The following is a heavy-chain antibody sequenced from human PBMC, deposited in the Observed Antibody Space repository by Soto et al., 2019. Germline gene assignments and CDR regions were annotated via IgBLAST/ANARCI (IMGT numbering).Heavy chain of an antibody. CDR3: ARLPSRHLVDY. V-gene: IGHV4-39*01. J-gene: IGHJ4*02. CDR2: MFYGVST. Sequence: SETLSLTCTVSGSSINSSGYYWGWIRQPPGKGLEWIGSMFYGVSTYYNPSLKSRVTVSVDTSKNQSSLNLRSVTAADTAVYYCARLPSRHLVDYWGQGTLVTVSS. D-gene: IGHD3-3*02. CDR1: GSSINSSGYY.